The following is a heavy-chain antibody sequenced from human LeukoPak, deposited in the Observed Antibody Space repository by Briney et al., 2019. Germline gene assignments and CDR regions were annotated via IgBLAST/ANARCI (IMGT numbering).Heavy chain of an antibody. V-gene: IGHV3-9*01. CDR3: AKDPNYYDSSGHFDY. Sequence: GGSLRLSCAASGFTFDDYAMHWVRQAPGKGLEWVSGISWNSGSIGYADSVKGRFTISRDDAKNSLYLQMNSLRAEDTALYYCAKDPNYYDSSGHFDYWGQGTLVTVSS. CDR2: ISWNSGSI. J-gene: IGHJ4*02. CDR1: GFTFDDYA. D-gene: IGHD3-22*01.